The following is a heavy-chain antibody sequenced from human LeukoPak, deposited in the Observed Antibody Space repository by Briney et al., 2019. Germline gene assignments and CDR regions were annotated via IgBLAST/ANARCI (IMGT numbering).Heavy chain of an antibody. V-gene: IGHV1-2*02. CDR1: GYTFTGYY. Sequence: ASVKVSCKASGYTFTGYYIHWMRQAPGQGLGWMGWMNPNRGDTSYAQKFQGRVTMTRGTPINTAYMELSGLTSDDTAVYYCGRRRIDCSDTGCYVDYWGQGTLVTVSS. CDR3: GRRRIDCSDTGCYVDY. CDR2: MNPNRGDT. D-gene: IGHD2-15*01. J-gene: IGHJ4*02.